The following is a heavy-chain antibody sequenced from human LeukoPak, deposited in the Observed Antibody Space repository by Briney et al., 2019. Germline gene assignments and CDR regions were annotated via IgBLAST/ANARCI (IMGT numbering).Heavy chain of an antibody. D-gene: IGHD2-21*02. V-gene: IGHV4-59*01. J-gene: IGHJ3*02. Sequence: SETLSPTCTVSGGSISSYYCSWIRQPPGKGLEWIGYIYYSGSTNYNPSLKSRVTISIDTPKKQFSLKLSSVTAADTAVYYCARLVVTATYDAFDIWGQGTMVTVSS. CDR2: IYYSGST. CDR1: GGSISSYY. CDR3: ARLVVTATYDAFDI.